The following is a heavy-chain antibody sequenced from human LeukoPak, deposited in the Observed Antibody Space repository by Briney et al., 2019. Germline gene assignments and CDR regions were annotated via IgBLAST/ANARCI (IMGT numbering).Heavy chain of an antibody. CDR1: GGSFSGYY. CDR2: VYHSGDT. Sequence: SETLSLTCAVYGGSFSGYYWSWIRRPPGKGLEWIASVYHSGDTYYSSSLKSRVTISVDTSKNQFSLKPTSVTAADTAVYYCARHFSRGWTYHYGMDVWGQGTTVTVSS. D-gene: IGHD6-19*01. J-gene: IGHJ6*02. CDR3: ARHFSRGWTYHYGMDV. V-gene: IGHV4-34*01.